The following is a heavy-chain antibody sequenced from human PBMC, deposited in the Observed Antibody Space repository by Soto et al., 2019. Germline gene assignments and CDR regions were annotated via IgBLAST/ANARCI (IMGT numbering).Heavy chain of an antibody. V-gene: IGHV3-23*01. Sequence: PGGSLRLSCAASQFTFSNFAMSWVRQAPGKGLEWVSAIGGGGSGTYYADSVKGRFTVSRDNSKNTLYLQMNSLRAEDTAVYYSSNFMTSVTNFYYYYYGMDLWGQGTTVTVSS. CDR1: QFTFSNFA. CDR3: SNFMTSVTNFYYYYYGMDL. D-gene: IGHD4-17*01. CDR2: IGGGGSGT. J-gene: IGHJ6*02.